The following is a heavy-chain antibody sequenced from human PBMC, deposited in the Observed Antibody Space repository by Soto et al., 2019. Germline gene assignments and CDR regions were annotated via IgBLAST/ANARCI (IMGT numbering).Heavy chain of an antibody. V-gene: IGHV4-34*01. CDR2: INHSGST. Sequence: SETLSLTCAVYGGSFSGYYWSWIRQPPGKGLEWIGEINHSGSTNYNPSLKSRVTISVETSKNQFSLKLSSVTAADTAVYYCARALRSLDFWSGYYPRGSWFDPWGQGTLVTVSS. D-gene: IGHD3-3*01. CDR3: ARALRSLDFWSGYYPRGSWFDP. J-gene: IGHJ5*02. CDR1: GGSFSGYY.